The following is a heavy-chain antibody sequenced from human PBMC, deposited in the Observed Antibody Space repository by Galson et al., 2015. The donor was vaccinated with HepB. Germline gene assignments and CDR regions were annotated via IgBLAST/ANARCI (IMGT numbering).Heavy chain of an antibody. CDR2: IKQDGSEK. V-gene: IGHV3-7*01. CDR3: ARGLPSTILSFPGAFDI. CDR1: GFTFSSYW. D-gene: IGHD3-9*01. Sequence: SLRLSCAASGFTFSSYWMSWVRQAPGKGLEWVANIKQDGSEKYYVDSVKGRFTISRGNAKNSLYLQMNSLRAEDTAIYYCARGLPSTILSFPGAFDIWGQRTMVTVSS. J-gene: IGHJ3*02.